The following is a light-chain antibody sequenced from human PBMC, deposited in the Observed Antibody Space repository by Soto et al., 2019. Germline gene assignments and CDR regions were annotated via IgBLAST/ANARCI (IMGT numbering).Light chain of an antibody. J-gene: IGLJ2*01. CDR1: SSDVGGYNY. CDR2: EVS. CDR3: NSYTSSSTLV. V-gene: IGLV2-14*01. Sequence: QSVLNQPASVSGSPGQSITISCTGTSSDVGGYNYVSWYQQHPGKAPKLMIYEVSNRPSGVSNRFSGSKSGNTASLTISGLQADDEADYYCNSYTSSSTLVFGGGTKLTVL.